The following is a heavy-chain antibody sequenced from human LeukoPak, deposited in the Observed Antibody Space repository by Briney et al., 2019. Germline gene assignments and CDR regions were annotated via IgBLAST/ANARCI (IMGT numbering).Heavy chain of an antibody. J-gene: IGHJ4*02. CDR3: ASSGGYSYGYSLDY. CDR2: IYRGGST. Sequence: PGGSLRLSCAASGFTVSSNYMSWVRQAPGKGLEWVSVIYRGGSTYYADSVKGRFTISRDNSKNTLYLQMNSLRAEDTAVYYCASSGGYSYGYSLDYWGQGTLVTVSS. D-gene: IGHD5-18*01. V-gene: IGHV3-53*01. CDR1: GFTVSSNY.